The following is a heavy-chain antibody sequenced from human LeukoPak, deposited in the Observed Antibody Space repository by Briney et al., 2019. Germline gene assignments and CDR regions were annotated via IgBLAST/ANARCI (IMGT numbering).Heavy chain of an antibody. J-gene: IGHJ4*02. CDR3: ARGKSVVAATSFDY. V-gene: IGHV4-59*01. CDR2: IYYSGST. CDR1: GGSISGYY. D-gene: IGHD2-15*01. Sequence: SETLSLTCTVSGGSISGYYWSWIRQPPGKGLEWIGYIYYSGSTNYNPSLKSRVTISVDTSKNQFSLKLSSVTAADTAVYYCARGKSVVAATSFDYWGQGTLVTVSS.